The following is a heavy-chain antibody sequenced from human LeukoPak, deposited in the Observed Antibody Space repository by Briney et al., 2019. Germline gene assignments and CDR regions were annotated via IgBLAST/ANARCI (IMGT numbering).Heavy chain of an antibody. D-gene: IGHD2-2*01. J-gene: IGHJ6*02. V-gene: IGHV1-8*01. CDR3: ARGAVIPATMGYYGMDV. CDR2: MNPNSGYT. CDR1: GYTFTNYD. Sequence: ASVKVSCKASGYTFTNYDINWVRQATGQGLEWMGWMNPNSGYTGYAQKFQGRFTMTRNTSISTAYMGLSSLRSEDTAVYYCARGAVIPATMGYYGMDVWGQGTTVSVSS.